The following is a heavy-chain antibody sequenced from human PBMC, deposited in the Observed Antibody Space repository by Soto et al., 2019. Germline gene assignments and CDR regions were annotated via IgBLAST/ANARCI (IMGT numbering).Heavy chain of an antibody. D-gene: IGHD1-26*01. V-gene: IGHV3-74*03. J-gene: IGHJ5*02. Sequence: GGSLRLSCAASKFTFSRYWMHWVRQTPGKGLMWVARINTDGSRTTYADSVKGRFTISRDNAKNTVFLDMNSLRADDTAVYYCARVASGSYDWFDPWGQGTLVTVS. CDR3: ARVASGSYDWFDP. CDR2: INTDGSRT. CDR1: KFTFSRYW.